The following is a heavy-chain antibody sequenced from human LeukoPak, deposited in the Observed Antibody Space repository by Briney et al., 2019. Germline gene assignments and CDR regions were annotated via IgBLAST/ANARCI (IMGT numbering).Heavy chain of an antibody. CDR2: INPNSGGT. V-gene: IGHV1-2*02. CDR1: GYTFTSYY. D-gene: IGHD3-22*01. Sequence: GASVKVSCKASGYTFTSYYMHWVRQAPGQGLEWMGWINPNSGGTNYAQKFQGRVTMTRDTSISTAYMELSRLRSDDTAVYYCARDPDSSGYYPLYYFDYWGQGTLVTVSS. CDR3: ARDPDSSGYYPLYYFDY. J-gene: IGHJ4*02.